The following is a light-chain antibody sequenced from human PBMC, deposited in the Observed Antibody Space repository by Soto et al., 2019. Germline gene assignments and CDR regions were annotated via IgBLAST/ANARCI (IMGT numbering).Light chain of an antibody. CDR1: TSDVGAYNY. CDR3: CSYVGLDTFVV. J-gene: IGLJ2*01. CDR2: DVS. Sequence: QSALAQPRSVSGSPGQSVTISCTGTTSDVGAYNYVSWYQQYPGKAPKLIIYDVSARPSGVPDRFSGSKSGNTASLTISGLLTEDEADYYCCSYVGLDTFVVFGGGTKVTVL. V-gene: IGLV2-11*01.